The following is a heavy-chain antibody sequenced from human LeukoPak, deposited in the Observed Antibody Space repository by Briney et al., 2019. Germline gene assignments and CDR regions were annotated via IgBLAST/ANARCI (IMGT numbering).Heavy chain of an antibody. CDR2: INNDGDSR. V-gene: IGHV3-74*01. CDR3: ARDGGVDGFDP. J-gene: IGHJ5*02. Sequence: PGGSLRLSCAASGFTFSSYWMHWVRQAPGKGLVWVSRINNDGDSRSYADSVKGRFTISRDNSKNTVYLQMHSLSPEDTAVYYCARDGGVDGFDPWGQGTLVTVSS. CDR1: GFTFSSYW. D-gene: IGHD3-16*01.